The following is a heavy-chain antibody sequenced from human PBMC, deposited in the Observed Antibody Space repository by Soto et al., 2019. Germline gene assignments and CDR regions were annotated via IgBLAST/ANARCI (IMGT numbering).Heavy chain of an antibody. V-gene: IGHV3-48*02. Sequence: GGSLRLSCAASGFTFSSYSMNWVRQAPGKGLEWVSYISSSSSTIYYADSVKGRFTISRDNAKNSLYLQMNSLRDEDTAVYYCARGTVGDMVRGVSHYYYGMDVWGQGTTVTVSS. CDR1: GFTFSSYS. CDR2: ISSSSSTI. D-gene: IGHD3-10*01. J-gene: IGHJ6*02. CDR3: ARGTVGDMVRGVSHYYYGMDV.